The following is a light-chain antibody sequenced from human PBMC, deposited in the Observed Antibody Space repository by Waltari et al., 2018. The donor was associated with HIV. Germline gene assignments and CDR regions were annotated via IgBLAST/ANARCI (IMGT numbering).Light chain of an antibody. CDR1: KLGDKY. V-gene: IGLV3-1*01. CDR3: QAWDSSTLYV. J-gene: IGLJ1*01. Sequence: YELTQPPSVSVSPGQTASITCSGDKLGDKYACWYQQKPGQSPVLVIYQDSKRPSGIPERFSGSNSGNTATLTISGTQAMDEADYYCQAWDSSTLYVFGTGTKVTVL. CDR2: QDS.